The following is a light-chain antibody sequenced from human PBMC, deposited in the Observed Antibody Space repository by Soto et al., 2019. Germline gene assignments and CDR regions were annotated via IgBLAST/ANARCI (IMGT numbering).Light chain of an antibody. V-gene: IGLV1-40*01. J-gene: IGLJ2*01. CDR3: QSYDSSLSGVV. CDR2: GNN. Sequence: QSVLTQPPSVSGAPGQRVTISCTGSSSNIGAGYDVHWYQQLPGTAPKLLMYGNNNRPSGVPDRFSGSKSGTSASLAITGLQAEDEAGYYCQSYDSSLSGVVFGGGTKLTVL. CDR1: SSNIGAGYD.